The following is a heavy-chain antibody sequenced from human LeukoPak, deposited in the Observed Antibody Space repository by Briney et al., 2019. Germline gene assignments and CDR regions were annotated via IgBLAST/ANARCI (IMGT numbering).Heavy chain of an antibody. V-gene: IGHV1-24*01. CDR2: FDPEVVET. Sequence: ASVKVSCKASGYTFTGYYMHWVRQAPGQGLEWMGGFDPEVVETIYAQKFQGRVTMTEDTSIDTAYMELSSLRSEDTAVYYCATDLLNYYDSSGYFREYWGQGTLVTVSS. J-gene: IGHJ4*02. CDR1: GYTFTGYY. CDR3: ATDLLNYYDSSGYFREY. D-gene: IGHD3-22*01.